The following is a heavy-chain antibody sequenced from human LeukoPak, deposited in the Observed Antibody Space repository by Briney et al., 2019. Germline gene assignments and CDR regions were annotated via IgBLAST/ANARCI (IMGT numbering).Heavy chain of an antibody. CDR2: TYFRSKWYN. CDR1: GDSVSSNSAA. J-gene: IGHJ5*02. V-gene: IGHV6-1*01. CDR3: ARDRALNWFDP. Sequence: SQTLSLTCAISGDSVSSNSAAWNRIRQSPSRGLEWLGRTYFRSKWYNDYAVSVKSRITINPDTSKNQLSLQLNSVTPEDTAVYYCARDRALNWFDPWGQGTLVTVSS.